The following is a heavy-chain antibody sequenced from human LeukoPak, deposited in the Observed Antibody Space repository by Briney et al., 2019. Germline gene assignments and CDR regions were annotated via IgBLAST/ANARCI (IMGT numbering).Heavy chain of an antibody. V-gene: IGHV4-4*07. CDR1: GGSISSYY. D-gene: IGHD3-10*01. CDR2: IYTSGST. J-gene: IGHJ4*02. CDR3: ARSPYYYGSGDYFDY. Sequence: SETLSLTCTVSGGSISSYYWSWIRQPAGKGLEWIGRIYTSGSTNYNPSLKSRVTISVDTSKDQFSLKLSSVTAADTAVYYCARSPYYYGSGDYFDYWGQGTLVTVSS.